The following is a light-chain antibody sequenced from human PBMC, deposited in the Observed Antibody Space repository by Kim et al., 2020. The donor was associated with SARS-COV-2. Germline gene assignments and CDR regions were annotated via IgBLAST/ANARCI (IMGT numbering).Light chain of an antibody. CDR1: QSVNNRF. Sequence: EVVLTQSPGTLSLSPGERATLSCRASQSVNNRFLAWYQQKPGQAPRLIIFGTSSRATGIPDRFSGSGSGTDFTLTISRLEPEDFAVYYCQHYDGSPLTFGGGTKVEIK. V-gene: IGKV3-20*01. CDR2: GTS. CDR3: QHYDGSPLT. J-gene: IGKJ4*01.